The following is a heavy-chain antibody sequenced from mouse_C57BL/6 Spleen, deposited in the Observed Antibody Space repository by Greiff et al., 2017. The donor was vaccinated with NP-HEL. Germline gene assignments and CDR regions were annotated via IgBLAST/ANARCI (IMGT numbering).Heavy chain of an antibody. D-gene: IGHD1-3*01. CDR1: GYTFTSYW. CDR3: ARRGGKGSWFAY. J-gene: IGHJ3*01. V-gene: IGHV1-55*01. CDR2: IYPGSGST. Sequence: QVHVKQPGAELVKPGASVKMSCKASGYTFTSYWITWVKQRPGQGLEWIGDIYPGSGSTNYNEKFKSKATLTVDTSSSTAYMQLSSLTSEDSAVYYCARRGGKGSWFAYWGQGTLVTVSA.